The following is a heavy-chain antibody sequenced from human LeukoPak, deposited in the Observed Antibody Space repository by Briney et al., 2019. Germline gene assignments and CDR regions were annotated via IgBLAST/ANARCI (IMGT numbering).Heavy chain of an antibody. V-gene: IGHV3-7*01. CDR1: GFTFSSYW. CDR3: ARLRKGYCSGGSCFTVYYYYYMDV. Sequence: GGSLRLSCAASGFTFSSYWMSWVRQAPGKGLEWVANIKQDGSEKYYVDSVKGRFTISRDNAKNSLYLQMNSLRAEDTAVYYCARLRKGYCSGGSCFTVYYYYYMDVWGKGTTVTVSS. CDR2: IKQDGSEK. D-gene: IGHD2-15*01. J-gene: IGHJ6*03.